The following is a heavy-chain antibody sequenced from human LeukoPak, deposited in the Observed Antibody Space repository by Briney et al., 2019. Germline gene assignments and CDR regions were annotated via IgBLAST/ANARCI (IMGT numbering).Heavy chain of an antibody. Sequence: SETLSLTCTVSGGSINSYYWSWIRQPPGKGLEWIGYIYYSGSTNYNPSLKSRVTISVDTSKNQFSLKLSSVTAADTAVYYCARVSAPDFWSGYPRYWYFDLWGRGTLVTVSS. J-gene: IGHJ2*01. CDR1: GGSINSYY. V-gene: IGHV4-59*01. CDR3: ARVSAPDFWSGYPRYWYFDL. CDR2: IYYSGST. D-gene: IGHD3-3*01.